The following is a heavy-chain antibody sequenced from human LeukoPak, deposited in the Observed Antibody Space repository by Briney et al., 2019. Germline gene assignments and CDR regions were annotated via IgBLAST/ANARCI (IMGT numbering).Heavy chain of an antibody. CDR3: VRVYYDSSVFNWFDP. V-gene: IGHV1-18*01. CDR1: GYTFTSYG. D-gene: IGHD3-22*01. J-gene: IGHJ5*02. CDR2: ISAYNGNT. Sequence: ASVKVPCKASGYTFTSYGISWVRQAPGQGLEWMGWISAYNGNTNYAQKLQGRVTMTTDTSTSTAYMELRSLRSDDTAVYYCVRVYYDSSVFNWFDPWGQGTLVTVSS.